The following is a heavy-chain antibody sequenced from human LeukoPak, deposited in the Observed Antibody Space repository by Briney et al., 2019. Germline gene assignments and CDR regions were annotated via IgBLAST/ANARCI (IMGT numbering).Heavy chain of an antibody. Sequence: GGSLRLSCTASGITFSSYAMTWVRQAPGKGLEWVSMSGLSGNTYYADSVKGRFTISRDQSKNTLYLQMNSLRAEDTAVYYCAKDLGYGDYESDYWGQGTLVTVSS. D-gene: IGHD4-17*01. CDR2: MSGLSGNT. CDR3: AKDLGYGDYESDY. J-gene: IGHJ4*02. CDR1: GITFSSYA. V-gene: IGHV3-23*01.